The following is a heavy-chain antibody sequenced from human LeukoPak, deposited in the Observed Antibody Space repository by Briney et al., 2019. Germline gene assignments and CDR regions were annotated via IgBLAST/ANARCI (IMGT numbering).Heavy chain of an antibody. Sequence: ASVKVSCKASGYTFTGHYMHWVRQAPGQGLEWMGWINPNSGGTNYAQKFQGRVTMTRDTSISTAYMELSRLRSDDTAVYYCARDLEGKAGATNYWGQGTLVTVSS. CDR1: GYTFTGHY. V-gene: IGHV1-2*02. CDR2: INPNSGGT. J-gene: IGHJ4*02. CDR3: ARDLEGKAGATNY. D-gene: IGHD1-26*01.